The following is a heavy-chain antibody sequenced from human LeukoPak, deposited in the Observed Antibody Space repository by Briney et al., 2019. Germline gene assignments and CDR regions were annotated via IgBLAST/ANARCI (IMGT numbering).Heavy chain of an antibody. CDR2: INHSGST. J-gene: IGHJ4*02. CDR1: GGSFRGYY. V-gene: IGHV4-34*01. CDR3: ARGANYYDSSGYSATFDY. Sequence: SETLSLTCAVYGGSFRGYYWSWIRQPPGKGLEWIGEINHSGSTKNNPSLESRVTISVDTSKNQFSLKLTSVTAADTAVYYCARGANYYDSSGYSATFDYWGQGTLVTVSS. D-gene: IGHD3-22*01.